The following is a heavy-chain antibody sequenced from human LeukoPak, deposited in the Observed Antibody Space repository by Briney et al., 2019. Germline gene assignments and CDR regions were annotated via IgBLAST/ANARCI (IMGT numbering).Heavy chain of an antibody. Sequence: GGSLRLSCAVSGFTFSSYAMSWVRQAPGRGLEWVSLRCTSGDTYYAHSVKGRFTISRDISKNTLYLQMNSLRAEDTAVYYCANGRPEDVWGKGTTVTVSS. J-gene: IGHJ6*04. V-gene: IGHV3-23*01. CDR1: GFTFSSYA. CDR2: RCTSGDT. CDR3: ANGRPEDV.